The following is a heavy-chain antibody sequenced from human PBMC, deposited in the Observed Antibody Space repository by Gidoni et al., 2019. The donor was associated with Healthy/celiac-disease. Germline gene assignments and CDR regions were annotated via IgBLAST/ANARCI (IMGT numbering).Heavy chain of an antibody. V-gene: IGHV3-23*01. Sequence: EVQLLASGGGLVQPGGSLRLSFAASGFTFSSYAMSWVRQAPGQGLEWVSAISGSGGSTYYADSVKGRFTISRDNSKNTLYLQMNSLRAEDTAVYYCAKRRGSGWQKLGPPDYWGQGTLVTVSS. CDR2: ISGSGGST. CDR3: AKRRGSGWQKLGPPDY. D-gene: IGHD6-19*01. CDR1: GFTFSSYA. J-gene: IGHJ4*02.